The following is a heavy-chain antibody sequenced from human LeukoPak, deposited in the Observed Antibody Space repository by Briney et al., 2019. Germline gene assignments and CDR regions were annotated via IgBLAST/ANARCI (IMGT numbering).Heavy chain of an antibody. CDR1: GGTFNNYA. J-gene: IGHJ4*02. CDR3: AGGGHGY. D-gene: IGHD2-8*01. Sequence: SVKVSCKSTGGTFNNYAVSWVRQAPGQGLEWVGTIILIFGTTNYAQKFQGRVTLTADKSTSTAFMDLSSLKSEDTAVYYCAGGGHGYWGPGTLVTVSS. CDR2: IILIFGTT. V-gene: IGHV1-69*06.